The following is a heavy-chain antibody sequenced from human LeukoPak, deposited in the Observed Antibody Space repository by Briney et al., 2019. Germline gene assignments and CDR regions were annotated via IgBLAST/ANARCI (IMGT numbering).Heavy chain of an antibody. D-gene: IGHD1-1*01. J-gene: IGHJ4*02. CDR3: ARHYWSDTFDY. CDR1: GGSISSSSYY. V-gene: IGHV4-61*05. CDR2: ISNSGST. Sequence: SETLSLTCTVSGGSISSSSYYWGWIRQPPGKGLEWIGYISNSGSTNYNPSLKSRVTISVDTSKNQFSLNLNSMTAADTAVYFCARHYWSDTFDYWGQGTLVTVSS.